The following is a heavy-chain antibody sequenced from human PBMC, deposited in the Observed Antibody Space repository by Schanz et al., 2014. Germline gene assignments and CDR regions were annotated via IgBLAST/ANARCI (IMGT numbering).Heavy chain of an antibody. CDR3: ARHLSSLIQGDA. CDR2: INSRSNFI. D-gene: IGHD2-2*01. Sequence: EVQLVESGGGLVKPGGSLRLSCTASRIIFGTYSMNWIRQTPKGLEWVSSINSRSNFIYYQDSVKGRFTISRDNAKNLLYLQMNDLRAEDTAVYFCARHLSSLIQGDAWGKGTTVTVSS. V-gene: IGHV3-21*01. CDR1: RIIFGTYS. J-gene: IGHJ6*04.